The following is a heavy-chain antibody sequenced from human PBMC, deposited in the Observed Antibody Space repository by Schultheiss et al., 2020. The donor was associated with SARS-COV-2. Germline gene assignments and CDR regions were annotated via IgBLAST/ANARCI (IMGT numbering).Heavy chain of an antibody. Sequence: GSLRLSCAASGFTFSSYGMHWVRQAPGKGLEWIGYIYYSGSTNYNPSLKSRVTISVDTSKNQFSLKLSSVTAADTAVYYCARYSSSSWAVDYWGQGTLVTVSS. J-gene: IGHJ4*02. CDR3: ARYSSSSWAVDY. V-gene: IGHV4-59*12. D-gene: IGHD6-6*01. CDR2: IYYSGST. CDR1: GFTFSSYG.